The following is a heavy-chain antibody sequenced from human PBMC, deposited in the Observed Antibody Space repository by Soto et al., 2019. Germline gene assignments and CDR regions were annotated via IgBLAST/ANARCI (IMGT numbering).Heavy chain of an antibody. D-gene: IGHD2-15*01. V-gene: IGHV1-46*03. J-gene: IGHJ6*03. CDR3: ASCRIHLDIVVKIGYYYYMDV. Sequence: GASVKVSCKASGYTFTSYYMHWVRQAPGQGLEWMGIINPSGGSTSYAQKFQGRVTMTRDTSTSTVYMELSSLRSEDTAVSYCASCRIHLDIVVKIGYYYYMDVWGKGTTVTVSS. CDR2: INPSGGST. CDR1: GYTFTSYY.